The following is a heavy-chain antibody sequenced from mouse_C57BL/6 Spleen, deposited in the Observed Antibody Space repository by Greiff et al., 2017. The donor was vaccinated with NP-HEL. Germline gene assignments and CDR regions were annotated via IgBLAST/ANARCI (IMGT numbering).Heavy chain of an antibody. D-gene: IGHD1-1*01. J-gene: IGHJ2*01. Sequence: QVHVKQPGTELVKPGASVKLSCKASGYTFTSYWMHWVKQRPGQGLEWIGNINPSNGGTNYNEKFKSKATLTVDKSSSTAYMQLSSLTSEDSAVYYCASPLIYYYGSSFDYWGQGTTLTVSS. CDR2: INPSNGGT. V-gene: IGHV1-53*01. CDR3: ASPLIYYYGSSFDY. CDR1: GYTFTSYW.